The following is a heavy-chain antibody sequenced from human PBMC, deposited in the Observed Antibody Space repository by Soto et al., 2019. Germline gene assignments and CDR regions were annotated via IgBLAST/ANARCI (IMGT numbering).Heavy chain of an antibody. CDR3: TRHAGYCSSTSCYAGYYYYYYMDV. D-gene: IGHD2-2*01. V-gene: IGHV3-73*01. Sequence: EVEHVESGGGLVQPGGSLKLSCAASGFTFSGSAMHWLRQASGKGLEWVGRIRSKANSYATAYAASVKGRFTISRDDSKNTAYLQMNSLKTEDTAVYYCTRHAGYCSSTSCYAGYYYYYYMDVWGKGTTVTVSS. CDR2: IRSKANSYAT. J-gene: IGHJ6*03. CDR1: GFTFSGSA.